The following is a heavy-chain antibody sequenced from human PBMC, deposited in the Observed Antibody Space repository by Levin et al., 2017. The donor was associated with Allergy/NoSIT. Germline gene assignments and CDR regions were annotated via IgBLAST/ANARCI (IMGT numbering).Heavy chain of an antibody. CDR2: IYYSGST. V-gene: IGHV4-39*01. Sequence: SETLSLTCTVSGGSISSSSYYWGWIRQPPGKGLEWIGSIYYSGSTYYNPSLKSRVTISVDTSKNQFSLKLSSVTAADTAVYYCARQEGRTVVTPLRGYWGQGTLVTVSS. D-gene: IGHD4-23*01. J-gene: IGHJ4*02. CDR1: GGSISSSSYY. CDR3: ARQEGRTVVTPLRGY.